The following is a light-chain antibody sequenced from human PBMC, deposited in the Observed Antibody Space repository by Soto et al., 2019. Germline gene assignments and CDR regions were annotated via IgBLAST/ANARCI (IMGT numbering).Light chain of an antibody. V-gene: IGLV1-44*01. J-gene: IGLJ2*01. CDR3: AAWDDSLNMV. Sequence: QSVLTQPPSASGTPGQRVTISCSGSSSNIGSNTVNWYQQLPGTAPKLLIYSNNQRPSGVPDRFSGSKSGTSASPAISGLQSEDEADYYCAAWDDSLNMVFGGGTKLTVL. CDR1: SSNIGSNT. CDR2: SNN.